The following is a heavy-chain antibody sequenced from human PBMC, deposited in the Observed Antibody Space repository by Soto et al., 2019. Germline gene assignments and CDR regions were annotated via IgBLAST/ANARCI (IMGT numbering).Heavy chain of an antibody. Sequence: GGSLRLSYAASGFTFSTYWMSWVRQAPGKGLEWVANIKPDGSEKWYVDSAKGRFTISRGNAKNSLYLQMNSLRAEDTAIYYCARGDYYDTSGPFSDAFDIWGQGTMVTVSS. CDR2: IKPDGSEK. J-gene: IGHJ3*02. V-gene: IGHV3-7*04. CDR1: GFTFSTYW. D-gene: IGHD3-22*01. CDR3: ARGDYYDTSGPFSDAFDI.